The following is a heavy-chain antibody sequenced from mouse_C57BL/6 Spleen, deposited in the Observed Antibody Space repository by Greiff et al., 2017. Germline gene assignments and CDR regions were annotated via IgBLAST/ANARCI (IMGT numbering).Heavy chain of an antibody. J-gene: IGHJ4*01. CDR3: ARKPYYYGPMMDY. Sequence: VMLVESGPGLVAPSQSLSITCTVSGFSLTSYGVDWVRQPPGKGLEWLGVIWGGGSTNYNSALMARLSISKDNSKSQVFLKMNRLQTDDTAMYYCARKPYYYGPMMDYWGQGTSVTVSS. CDR1: GFSLTSYG. D-gene: IGHD2-1*01. CDR2: IWGGGST. V-gene: IGHV2-9*01.